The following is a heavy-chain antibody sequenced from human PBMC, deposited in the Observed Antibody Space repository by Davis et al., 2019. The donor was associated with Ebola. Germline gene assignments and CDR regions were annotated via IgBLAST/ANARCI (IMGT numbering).Heavy chain of an antibody. CDR2: INPSGGST. Sequence: AASVKVSCKASGYTFTSYYMHWVRQAPGQGLEWMGIINPSGGSTSYAQKFQGRVTMTRDTSTSTAYMELSSLRSEDTAVYYCARSRFGGGNVRGFGDYWGQGTLVTVSS. J-gene: IGHJ4*02. D-gene: IGHD4-23*01. V-gene: IGHV1-46*01. CDR3: ARSRFGGGNVRGFGDY. CDR1: GYTFTSYY.